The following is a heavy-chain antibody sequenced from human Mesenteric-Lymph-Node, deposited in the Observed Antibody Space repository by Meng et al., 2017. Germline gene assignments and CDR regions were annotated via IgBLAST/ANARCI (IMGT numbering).Heavy chain of an antibody. Sequence: GGSLRLSCAASGFTFSSYAMSWVRQAPEKGLEWMANIRGDGSVKQYVDSVMGRFIISRDNAKNSLYLQLNSLRVDDTAVYYCGRQGSCAFDIWGQGTMVTVSS. J-gene: IGHJ3*02. CDR3: GRQGSCAFDI. CDR1: GFTFSSYA. V-gene: IGHV3-7*01. CDR2: IRGDGSVK. D-gene: IGHD6-6*01.